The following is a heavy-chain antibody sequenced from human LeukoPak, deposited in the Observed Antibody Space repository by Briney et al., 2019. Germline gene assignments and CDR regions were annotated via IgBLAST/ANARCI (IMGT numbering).Heavy chain of an antibody. V-gene: IGHV3-11*04. CDR1: GFTFSDYY. J-gene: IGHJ3*02. CDR3: ARDRGYDFWSGYYEDAFDI. Sequence: GGSLRLSCAASGFTFSDYYMSWIRQAPGKGLEWVSYISSSGSTIYYADSVKGRFTISRDNAKNSLYLQMNSLRAEDTAVYYCARDRGYDFWSGYYEDAFDIWGQGTVVTVSS. CDR2: ISSSGSTI. D-gene: IGHD3-3*01.